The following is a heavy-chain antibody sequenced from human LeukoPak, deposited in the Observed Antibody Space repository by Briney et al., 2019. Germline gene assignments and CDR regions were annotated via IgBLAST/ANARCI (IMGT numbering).Heavy chain of an antibody. Sequence: SETLSLTXTVSGGSISSSGYYWGWIRQPPGKGLQWIASIYYSGSTYYNPSLKSRVTISVDTSKNQFSLKLSSVTAADTAVYYCERAGLAVAGTTSPLGGYWGQGTLVTVSS. V-gene: IGHV4-39*07. CDR2: IYYSGST. CDR1: GGSISSSGYY. D-gene: IGHD6-19*01. J-gene: IGHJ4*02. CDR3: ERAGLAVAGTTSPLGGY.